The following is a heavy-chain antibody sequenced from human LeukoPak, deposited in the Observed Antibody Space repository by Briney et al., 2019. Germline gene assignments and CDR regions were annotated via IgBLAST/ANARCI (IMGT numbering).Heavy chain of an antibody. V-gene: IGHV3-15*01. J-gene: IGHJ4*02. CDR3: TTDMAVAGDFNY. CDR1: GLTFTNAW. CDR2: IKSKTDGGTT. Sequence: GGSLRLSCAASGLTFTNAWMSWVRQAPGKGLEWVGRIKSKTDGGTTDYAAPVKGRFTISRDGAENTLHLQMNSLKTEDTAVYYCTTDMAVAGDFNYWGQGTLVTVSS. D-gene: IGHD6-19*01.